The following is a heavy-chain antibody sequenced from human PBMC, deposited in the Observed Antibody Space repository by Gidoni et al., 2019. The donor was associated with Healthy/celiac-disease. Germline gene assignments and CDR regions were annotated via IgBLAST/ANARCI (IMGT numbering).Heavy chain of an antibody. V-gene: IGHV3-23*01. Sequence: EVQLLESGGGLVQPGGSLRLSCAASGFTFSSYAMSWVRQAPGKGLEWVSAISGSGGSTYYADSVKGRFTISRDNSKNTLYLQMNSLRAEDTAVYYCAKGTPVWSGYQRGFDYWGQGTLVTVSS. J-gene: IGHJ4*02. D-gene: IGHD3-3*01. CDR1: GFTFSSYA. CDR2: ISGSGGST. CDR3: AKGTPVWSGYQRGFDY.